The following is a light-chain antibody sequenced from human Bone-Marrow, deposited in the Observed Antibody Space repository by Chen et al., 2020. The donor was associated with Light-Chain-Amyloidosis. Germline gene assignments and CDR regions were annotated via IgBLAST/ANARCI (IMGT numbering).Light chain of an antibody. Sequence: NFMLTHPHSVSESPLKTVIISCTRSSGSIATNYVQWYQQRPGSSPTTVIYEDDQRPSGVPDRFSGSIDRSSNSASVTISGLKTEDEADDDWQSDQGSSKGVCGGGTKLTGL. CDR2: EDD. CDR1: SGSIATNY. CDR3: QSDQGSSKGV. J-gene: IGLJ3*02. V-gene: IGLV6-57*01.